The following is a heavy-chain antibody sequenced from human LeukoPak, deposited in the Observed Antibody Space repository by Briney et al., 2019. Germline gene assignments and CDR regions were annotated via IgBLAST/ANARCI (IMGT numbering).Heavy chain of an antibody. Sequence: PGGSLRLSCAASGFTFSSYAMSWIRQAPGKGLEWVSYISSSGSTIYYADSAKGRFTISRDNAKNSLYLQMNSLRAEDTAVYYCARRGGSYYYNWFDPWGQGTLVTVSS. J-gene: IGHJ5*02. D-gene: IGHD1-26*01. CDR1: GFTFSSYA. V-gene: IGHV3-11*01. CDR3: ARRGGSYYYNWFDP. CDR2: ISSSGSTI.